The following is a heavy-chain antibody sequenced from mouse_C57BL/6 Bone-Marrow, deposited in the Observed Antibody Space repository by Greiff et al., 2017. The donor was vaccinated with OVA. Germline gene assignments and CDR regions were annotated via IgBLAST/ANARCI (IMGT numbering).Heavy chain of an antibody. CDR2: ISSGSSTI. D-gene: IGHD4-1*01. J-gene: IGHJ3*01. CDR3: ARNWDVGAY. Sequence: DVMLVESGGGLVKPGGSLKLSCAASGFTFSDYGMHWVRQAPEKGLEWVAYISSGSSTIYYADTVKGRFTISRDNAKNTLFLQMTSLRSEDTAMYYCARNWDVGAYWGQGTLVTVSA. V-gene: IGHV5-17*01. CDR1: GFTFSDYG.